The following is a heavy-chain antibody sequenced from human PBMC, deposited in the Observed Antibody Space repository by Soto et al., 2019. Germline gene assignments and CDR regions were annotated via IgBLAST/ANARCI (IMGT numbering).Heavy chain of an antibody. J-gene: IGHJ4*02. D-gene: IGHD3-10*01. CDR1: GYSFTTYW. Sequence: ASLKISGKACGYSFTTYWIGWVRQMPGKGLEWMGIIYPGDSDTRFSPSFQGQVTISVDKSIHTAYLQWSSLKASDSAMYYCARQEYQFDSYSFGYRGQGTLVTGSS. V-gene: IGHV5-51*01. CDR2: IYPGDSDT. CDR3: ARQEYQFDSYSFGY.